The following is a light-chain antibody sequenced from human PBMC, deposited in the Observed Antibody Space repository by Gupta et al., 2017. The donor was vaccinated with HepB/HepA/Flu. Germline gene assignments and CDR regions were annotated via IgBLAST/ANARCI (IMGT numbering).Light chain of an antibody. CDR1: QSVSNY. CDR3: QQSSNWPLT. J-gene: IGKJ4*01. Sequence: EIVLTQSPATLSLSPGERATLSCRASQSVSNYLAWYQQKPGQAPRLLIFDASNRATGIPARFSGSGSGTDFTLTISSLGPEDFAVYYCQQSSNWPLTFGRGTKVEIK. CDR2: DAS. V-gene: IGKV3-11*01.